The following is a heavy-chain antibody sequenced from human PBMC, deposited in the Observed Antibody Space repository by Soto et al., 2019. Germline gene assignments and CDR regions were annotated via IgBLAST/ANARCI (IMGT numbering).Heavy chain of an antibody. D-gene: IGHD3-16*02. Sequence: QVQLVQSGAEVKKPGSSVKVSCKASGGTFSSYTISRVRQAPGQGLEWMGRIIPILGIANYAQKFQGRVTITADKSTSTAYMELSSLRSEDTAVYYCARAPRSDYIWGSYLPFDYWGQGTLVTVSS. CDR1: GGTFSSYT. V-gene: IGHV1-69*02. CDR2: IIPILGIA. J-gene: IGHJ4*02. CDR3: ARAPRSDYIWGSYLPFDY.